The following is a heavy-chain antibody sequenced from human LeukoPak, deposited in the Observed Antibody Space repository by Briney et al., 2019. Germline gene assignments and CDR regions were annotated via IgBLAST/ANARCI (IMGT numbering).Heavy chain of an antibody. CDR2: IYYSGST. D-gene: IGHD3-22*01. CDR3: ARHTLDYYDSSGFWGYFDY. J-gene: IGHJ4*02. V-gene: IGHV4-59*08. Sequence: PSETLSLTCTVSGGSISSYYWSWIRQPPGKGLEWIGYIYYSGSTNYNPSLKSRVTISVDTSKNQFSLKLSSVTAADTAVYYCARHTLDYYDSSGFWGYFDYWGQGTLVTVSS. CDR1: GGSISSYY.